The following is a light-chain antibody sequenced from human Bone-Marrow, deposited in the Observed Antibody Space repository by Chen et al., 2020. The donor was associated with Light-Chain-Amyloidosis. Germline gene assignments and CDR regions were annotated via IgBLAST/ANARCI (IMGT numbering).Light chain of an antibody. J-gene: IGLJ3*02. V-gene: IGLV3-25*03. CDR1: ALPMQY. CDR2: KDS. Sequence: YDLTQPPSVSVSPGQTARIPCSGDALPMQYTYWFQRKPGQAPVLVIFKDSERPSGIPERFSGSSSGTTVTLTISGVQAEDEADYYCQSADSSDTYVVFGGGTQLTVL. CDR3: QSADSSDTYVV.